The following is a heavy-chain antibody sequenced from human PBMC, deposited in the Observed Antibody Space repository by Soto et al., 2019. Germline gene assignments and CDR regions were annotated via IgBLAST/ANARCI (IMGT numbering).Heavy chain of an antibody. CDR1: GFTSSSYA. CDR2: ISYDGSNK. D-gene: IGHD3-22*01. V-gene: IGHV3-30-3*01. CDR3: ARANEYYYDSSGAFDI. Sequence: GGSLRLSCAASGFTSSSYAMHWVRQAPGKGLEWVAVISYDGSNKYYADSVKGRFTISRDNSKNTLYLQMNSLRAEDTAVYYCARANEYYYDSSGAFDIWGQGTMVTVSS. J-gene: IGHJ3*02.